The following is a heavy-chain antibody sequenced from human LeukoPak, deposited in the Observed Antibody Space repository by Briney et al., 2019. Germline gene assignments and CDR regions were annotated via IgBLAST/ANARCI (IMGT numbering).Heavy chain of an antibody. V-gene: IGHV3-23*01. CDR1: GFTFSIYG. CDR3: ARDGDTAMVTFYFDY. J-gene: IGHJ4*02. CDR2: ISGSGGST. D-gene: IGHD5-18*01. Sequence: GGSLRLSRAASGFTFSIYGMSSVRQAPGKRLEWVSAISGSGGSTYYADSVKGRSTISRDNSKNTLYLQMNSLRAEDTAVYYCARDGDTAMVTFYFDYWGQGTLVTVSS.